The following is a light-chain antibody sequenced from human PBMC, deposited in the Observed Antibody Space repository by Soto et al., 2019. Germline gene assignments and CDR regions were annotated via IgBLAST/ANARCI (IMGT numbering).Light chain of an antibody. V-gene: IGKV1-9*01. CDR3: QQLNSYPRT. Sequence: DIPLTQSPSFLSASVGDRVTITCRASQGMSSYLAWYQQKPGKAPKLLIYAASTLQSGVPSRFSGSGSGTEFTLTISSLQPEDFATYYYQQLNSYPRTFGQGTKVEIK. J-gene: IGKJ1*01. CDR2: AAS. CDR1: QGMSSY.